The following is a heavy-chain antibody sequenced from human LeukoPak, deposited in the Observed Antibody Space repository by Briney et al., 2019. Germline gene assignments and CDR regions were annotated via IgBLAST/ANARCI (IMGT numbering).Heavy chain of an antibody. CDR2: ISGSGSST. V-gene: IGHV3-23*01. CDR3: AKGRGSGGNPFFDY. Sequence: GGSLRLSCAASGFTFTTCVMSWVRQAPGKGLEWVSAISGSGSSTHYADSVKGRFTISRDNSKNTLYLQMNSLRAEDTAVYYCAKGRGSGGNPFFDYWGQGTLVTVSS. J-gene: IGHJ4*02. D-gene: IGHD2-15*01. CDR1: GFTFTTCV.